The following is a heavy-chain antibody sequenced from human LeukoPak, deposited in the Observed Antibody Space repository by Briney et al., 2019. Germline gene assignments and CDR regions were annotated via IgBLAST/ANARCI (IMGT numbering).Heavy chain of an antibody. V-gene: IGHV4-59*01. CDR3: ARGIESYGDYGY. D-gene: IGHD4-17*01. CDR2: MYNSGST. J-gene: IGHJ4*02. CDR1: GGSISGFY. Sequence: SETLSLTCTVSGGSISGFYWSWIRQPPGKGLEWIAYMYNSGSTNYNPSLKSRVTISIDTSKNQFSLKLSSLTAADTAIYYCARGIESYGDYGYWGQGILVTVSS.